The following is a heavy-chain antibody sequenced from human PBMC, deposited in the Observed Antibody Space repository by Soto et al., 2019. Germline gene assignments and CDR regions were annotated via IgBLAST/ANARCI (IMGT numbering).Heavy chain of an antibody. J-gene: IGHJ6*02. Sequence: PSETLSLTCAVSGGSISSSNWWSWVRQPPGKGLEWIGEIYHSGSTNYNPSLKSRVTISVDKSKNQFSLKLSSVTAADTAVYYCARADRGSGYGMDVWGQGTTVTVSS. CDR3: ARADRGSGYGMDV. CDR1: GGSISSSNW. CDR2: IYHSGST. V-gene: IGHV4-4*02. D-gene: IGHD3-10*01.